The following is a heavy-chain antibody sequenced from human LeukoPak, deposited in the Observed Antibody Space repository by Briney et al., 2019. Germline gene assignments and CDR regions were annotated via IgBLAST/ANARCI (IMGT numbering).Heavy chain of an antibody. D-gene: IGHD1-1*01. V-gene: IGHV3-23*01. CDR3: AKRQPCYFDY. J-gene: IGHJ4*02. Sequence: PGGSLRLSCAASGFTFSYYGMSWVRQAPGKGLEWVSSVNSGDGTYYADSVRGRFTISRDKSRNTLYLQMNSLRADDTAIYYCAKRQPCYFDYWGQGTLVTVFS. CDR2: VNSGDGT. CDR1: GFTFSYYG.